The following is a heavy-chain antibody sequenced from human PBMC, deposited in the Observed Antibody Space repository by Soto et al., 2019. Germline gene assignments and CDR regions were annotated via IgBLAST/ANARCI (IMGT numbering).Heavy chain of an antibody. J-gene: IGHJ4*02. Sequence: QIQLVQSGGGVKTPGASVKVSCTTSRYTFTSHGIAWVRQAPGQGLEWMGGITPMIGTTKYAQKFHGRVTFSADESASTAYMELSNLRSDDTAVYYCARDVSVMTSVFGFWGQGTLITVSS. V-gene: IGHV1-69*13. CDR1: RYTFTSHG. CDR2: ITPMIGTT. D-gene: IGHD3-10*01. CDR3: ARDVSVMTSVFGF.